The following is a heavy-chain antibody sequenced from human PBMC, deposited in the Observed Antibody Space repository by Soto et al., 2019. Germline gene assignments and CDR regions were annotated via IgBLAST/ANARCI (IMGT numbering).Heavy chain of an antibody. V-gene: IGHV4-59*08. Sequence: QVQLQESGPGLVKPSETLSLTCTVSGGYISGYYWSWIRQPPGKGLEWIGYIYYGGTTLYNPSLNRRVTSSVDTSKNQFSLNLSSMTAADTAVYYCTRHDVVAVMRHGMSVWGQGTTVTVS. CDR1: GGYISGYY. D-gene: IGHD2-15*01. J-gene: IGHJ6*02. CDR3: TRHDVVAVMRHGMSV. CDR2: IYYGGTT.